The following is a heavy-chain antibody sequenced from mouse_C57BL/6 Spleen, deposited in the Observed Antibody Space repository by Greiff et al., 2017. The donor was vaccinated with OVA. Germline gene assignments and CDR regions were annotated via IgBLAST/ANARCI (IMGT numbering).Heavy chain of an antibody. V-gene: IGHV1-18*01. CDR3: ARRDYDRYFDV. CDR2: INPNNGGT. CDR1: GYTFTDYN. Sequence: DVKLVESGPELVKPGASVKIPCKASGYTFTDYNMDWVKQSHGKSLEWIGDINPNNGGTIYNQKFKGKATLTVDKSSSTAYMELRSLTSEDTAVYYCARRDYDRYFDVWGTGTTVTVSS. J-gene: IGHJ1*03. D-gene: IGHD2-4*01.